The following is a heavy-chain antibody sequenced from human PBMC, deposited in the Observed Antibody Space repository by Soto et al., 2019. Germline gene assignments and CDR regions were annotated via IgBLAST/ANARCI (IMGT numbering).Heavy chain of an antibody. CDR3: ARFTEGSDGKTDYYYFDS. V-gene: IGHV4-4*02. CDR1: NGSISSTHW. D-gene: IGHD4-17*01. Sequence: QVQMQESGPGLVRPSTTLSLSCSVSNGSISSTHWWSWLRQSPGKGLEWIGEIYQSWTTHYNPSLRPRVTISVDKSNNRFSLDLTSVSASDTALYYCARFTEGSDGKTDYYYFDSWGQGTLVTVS. J-gene: IGHJ4*02. CDR2: IYQSWTT.